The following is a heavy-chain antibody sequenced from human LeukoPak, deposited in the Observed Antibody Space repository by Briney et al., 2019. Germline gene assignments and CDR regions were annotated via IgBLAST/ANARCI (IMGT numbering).Heavy chain of an antibody. J-gene: IGHJ4*02. V-gene: IGHV7-4-1*02. CDR1: GCTFTNYT. CDR2: IDTNTGNP. Sequence: ASVKVSCKASGCTFTNYTINWVRLAPGQGLEWMGWIDTNTGNPTYAQGFAGRFVFSLDTSVTTTYLQISSLTAEDAAVYYCTRGRDTTGYFVYWGQGTLVTVSS. D-gene: IGHD3-22*01. CDR3: TRGRDTTGYFVY.